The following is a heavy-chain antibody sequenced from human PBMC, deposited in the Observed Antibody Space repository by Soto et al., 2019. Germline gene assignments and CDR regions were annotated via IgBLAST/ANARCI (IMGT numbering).Heavy chain of an antibody. CDR2: IWYDGSNK. D-gene: IGHD4-17*01. CDR1: GFTFSSYG. Sequence: PGGSLRLSCAASGFTFSSYGMHWVRQAPGKGLEWVAVIWYDGSNKYYADSVKGRFTISRDNSKNTLYLQMNSLRAEDTAMYYCARATTVDAFDIWGQGTMVTVSS. J-gene: IGHJ3*02. V-gene: IGHV3-33*01. CDR3: ARATTVDAFDI.